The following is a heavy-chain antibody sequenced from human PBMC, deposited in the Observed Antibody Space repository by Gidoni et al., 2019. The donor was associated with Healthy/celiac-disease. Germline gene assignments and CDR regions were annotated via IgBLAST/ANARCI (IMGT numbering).Heavy chain of an antibody. CDR3: TGVHPNGNWFDP. V-gene: IGHV3-7*03. CDR1: GFTFSIYW. CDR2: IKQEGSEK. Sequence: EVQLVESGGGWVQTGGSLRLSCAASGFTFSIYWMSGVRQAPGKGLEWVANIKQEGSEKYYVDSVKGRCTISRDNAKNSLYLQMNSLRAEDTAVYYCTGVHPNGNWFDPWGQGTLVTVSS. J-gene: IGHJ5*02. D-gene: IGHD1-1*01.